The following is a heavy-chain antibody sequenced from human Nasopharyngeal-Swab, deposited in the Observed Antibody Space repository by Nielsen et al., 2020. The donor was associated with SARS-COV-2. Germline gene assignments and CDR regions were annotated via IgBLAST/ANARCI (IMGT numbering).Heavy chain of an antibody. J-gene: IGHJ6*02. CDR2: ISYDGSNK. D-gene: IGHD1-26*01. CDR1: GFTFSSYG. Sequence: GGSLRLSCAASGFTFSSYGMHWVRQAPGKGLEWLAVISYDGSNKYYADSVKGRFTISRDNSKNTLYLQMNSLRAEDTAVYYCAKRPYSGSYYGYYYYGMDVWGQGTTVTVSS. V-gene: IGHV3-30*18. CDR3: AKRPYSGSYYGYYYYGMDV.